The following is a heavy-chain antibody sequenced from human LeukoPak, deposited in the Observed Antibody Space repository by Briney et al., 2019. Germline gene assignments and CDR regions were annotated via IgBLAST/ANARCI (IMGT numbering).Heavy chain of an antibody. D-gene: IGHD5-18*01. CDR3: AREGDTAITYWYFDL. Sequence: ASVKVSCKASGYTFTSYAMHWVRQAPGQRLEWMGWINAGNGNTKYSRKFQGRVTITRDTSASTAYMELSSLRSEDTAVYYCAREGDTAITYWYFDLWGRGTLVTVSS. CDR2: INAGNGNT. J-gene: IGHJ2*01. CDR1: GYTFTSYA. V-gene: IGHV1-3*01.